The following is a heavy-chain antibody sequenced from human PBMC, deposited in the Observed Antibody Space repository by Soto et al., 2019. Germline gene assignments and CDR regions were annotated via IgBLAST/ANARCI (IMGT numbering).Heavy chain of an antibody. CDR2: IYYSGST. CDR1: GGYISSGGCY. V-gene: IGHV4-30-4*01. D-gene: IGHD5-18*01. CDR3: ARGYSYMIFDY. Sequence: SETQSLTCTVSGGYISSGGCYWSWIRQPPGKGLEWIGYIYYSGSTYYNPSLKSRVTISVDTSKNQFSLKLSSVTAADTAVYYCARGYSYMIFDYWGQGTLVTVSS. J-gene: IGHJ4*02.